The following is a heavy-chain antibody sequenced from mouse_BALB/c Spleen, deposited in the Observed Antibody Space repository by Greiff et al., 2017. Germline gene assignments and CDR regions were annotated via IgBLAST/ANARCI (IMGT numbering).Heavy chain of an antibody. V-gene: IGHV5-17*02. J-gene: IGHJ4*01. D-gene: IGHD1-1*01. CDR2: ISSGSSTI. CDR3: ARGPFYGSSLYAMDY. CDR1: GFTFSSFG. Sequence: DVQLVESGGGLVQPGGSRKLSCAASGFTFSSFGMHWVRQAPEKGLEWVAYISSGSSTIYYADTVKGRFTISRDNPKNTLFLQMTSLRSEDTAMYYCARGPFYGSSLYAMDYWGQGTSVTVSS.